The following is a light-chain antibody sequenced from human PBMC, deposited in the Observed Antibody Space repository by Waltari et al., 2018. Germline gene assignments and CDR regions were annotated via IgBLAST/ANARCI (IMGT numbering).Light chain of an antibody. J-gene: IGLJ3*02. V-gene: IGLV2-14*01. CDR2: DVF. CDR1: SSDVGFYNY. Sequence: QSALTQPASVSGSPGQSITISCTGTSSDVGFYNYVSWYQQHPGKVPELILYDVFERPLGVSNRLSVSEAGNTASLISSGLQAEDGADYYCNSYAGSSSWVFGGGTKLTGL. CDR3: NSYAGSSSWV.